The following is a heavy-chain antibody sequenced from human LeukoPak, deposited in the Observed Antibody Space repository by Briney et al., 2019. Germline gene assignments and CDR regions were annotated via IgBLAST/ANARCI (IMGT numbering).Heavy chain of an antibody. Sequence: SETLSLTCAVYGGSFSGYYWSWIRQPPGKGLEWTGEINHSGSTNYNPSLKSRVTISVDTSKNQFSLKLSSVTAADTAVYYCARGDIVATYWGQGTLVTVSS. D-gene: IGHD5-12*01. V-gene: IGHV4-34*01. CDR2: INHSGST. J-gene: IGHJ4*02. CDR1: GGSFSGYY. CDR3: ARGDIVATY.